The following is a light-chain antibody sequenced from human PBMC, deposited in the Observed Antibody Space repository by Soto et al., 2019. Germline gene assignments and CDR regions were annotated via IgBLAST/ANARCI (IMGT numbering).Light chain of an antibody. V-gene: IGKV3-11*01. CDR1: QSVXSY. J-gene: IGKJ5*01. CDR3: QQRSNLST. Sequence: EIVLTQSPATLPLSPGESATLSCRASQSVXSYLNWYQTKPGQAPRLLISXASNRATGIPARFSGSGSGTDFTLTISSLEPEDVEVYYCQQRSNLSTFGQGTRLEIK. CDR2: XAS.